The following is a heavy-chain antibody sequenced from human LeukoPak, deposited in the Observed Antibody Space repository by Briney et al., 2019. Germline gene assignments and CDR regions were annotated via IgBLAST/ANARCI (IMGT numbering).Heavy chain of an antibody. CDR1: GFTFSNAW. CDR2: IKSKSDGETT. V-gene: IGHV3-15*01. J-gene: IGHJ4*02. D-gene: IGHD3-9*01. CDR3: TAQYYDILSGDILSR. Sequence: PGGSLRLSCAASGFTFSNAWMSWVRQAPGMGLEWVGRIKSKSDGETTDYAAPVKGRFTISRDDSQNTVYLQMNSLKTEGRAVYYCTAQYYDILSGDILSRWGQGTLVTVSS.